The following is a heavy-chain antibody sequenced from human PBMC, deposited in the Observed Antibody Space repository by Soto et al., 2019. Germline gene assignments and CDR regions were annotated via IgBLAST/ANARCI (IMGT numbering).Heavy chain of an antibody. J-gene: IGHJ6*02. CDR1: FTSYD. V-gene: IGHV1-8*01. Sequence: QVQLVQSGAEVKKPGASVKVSCTFTSYDINWVRQATGQGLEWMAWMNPNSGNTRYAQKFQGRVTMTRNTSNVAAYMELSSLRSEDPAVYYCARGPGSSDWRFSYYYMDVWGQGTTVTVSS. CDR2: MNPNSGNT. D-gene: IGHD6-19*01. CDR3: ARGPGSSDWRFSYYYMDV.